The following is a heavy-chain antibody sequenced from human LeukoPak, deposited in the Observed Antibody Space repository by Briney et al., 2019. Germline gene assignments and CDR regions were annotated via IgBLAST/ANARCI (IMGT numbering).Heavy chain of an antibody. CDR3: ARGDSSGYYYFDY. CDR1: GGSISNSNW. CDR2: IYHSGST. J-gene: IGHJ4*02. D-gene: IGHD3-22*01. V-gene: IGHV4-4*02. Sequence: SETLSLTCAVSGGSISNSNWWSWVRQPPGKGLVWIGQIYHSGSTNYNPSLKSRVTVSIDKSKNQFSLKLSSVTAADTAVYYRARGDSSGYYYFDYWGQGTLVTVSS.